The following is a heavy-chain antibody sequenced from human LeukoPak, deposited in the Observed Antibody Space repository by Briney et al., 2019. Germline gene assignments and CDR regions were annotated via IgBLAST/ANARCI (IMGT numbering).Heavy chain of an antibody. J-gene: IGHJ6*04. D-gene: IGHD3-9*01. CDR2: IYHSGST. Sequence: SETLSLTCAVSGGSISSSNWWSWVRQPPVKGLEWIGEIYHSGSTNYNPSLKSRVTISVDKSKNQFSLKLSSVTAADTAVYYCAIVPWYYDILTGYYPNYGMDVWGKGTTVTVSS. V-gene: IGHV4-4*02. CDR3: AIVPWYYDILTGYYPNYGMDV. CDR1: GGSISSSNW.